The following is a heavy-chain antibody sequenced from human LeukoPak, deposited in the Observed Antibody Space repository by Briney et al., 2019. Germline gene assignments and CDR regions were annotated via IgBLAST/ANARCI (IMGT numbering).Heavy chain of an antibody. CDR3: AGEEYSYGPPYFDY. Sequence: GGSLRLSCAASGFTFSDNYMSWIRQAPEKGLEWVSYISRSGSTIYYADSVKGRFTISRDNAKNSLYLQMNSLRAEDTAVYYCAGEEYSYGPPYFDYWGQGTLVTVSS. CDR2: ISRSGSTI. V-gene: IGHV3-11*04. CDR1: GFTFSDNY. J-gene: IGHJ4*02. D-gene: IGHD5-18*01.